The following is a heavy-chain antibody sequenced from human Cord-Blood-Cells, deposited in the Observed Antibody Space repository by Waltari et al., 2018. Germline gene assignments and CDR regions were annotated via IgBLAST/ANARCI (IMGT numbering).Heavy chain of an antibody. V-gene: IGHV3-43D*04. CDR2: ISWDGGST. J-gene: IGHJ4*02. CDR1: GFTFEDYA. CDR3: AKAYSSGWYYFDY. D-gene: IGHD6-19*01. Sequence: EVQLVESGGVVVQPGGSLSLSCAASGFTFEDYAMHWVRQAPGKGLEWVSLISWDGGSTYYADSVKGRFTISRDNSKNSLYLQMNSLRAEDTALYYCAKAYSSGWYYFDYWGQGTLVTVSS.